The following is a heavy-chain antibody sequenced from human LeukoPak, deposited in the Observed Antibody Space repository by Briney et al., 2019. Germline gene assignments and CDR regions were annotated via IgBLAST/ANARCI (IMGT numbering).Heavy chain of an antibody. V-gene: IGHV4-59*01. CDR3: ARVDNWNGIDY. D-gene: IGHD1-1*01. J-gene: IGHJ4*02. Sequence: SETLSLTCTVSGGSISSYYWSWIRQPPXXXXEWIGYIYYRGSTNNNPSLKSRVTISVDTSKNQLSLKLSPVTAADTAVYYCARVDNWNGIDYWGQGTLVTVSS. CDR2: IYYRGST. CDR1: GGSISSYY.